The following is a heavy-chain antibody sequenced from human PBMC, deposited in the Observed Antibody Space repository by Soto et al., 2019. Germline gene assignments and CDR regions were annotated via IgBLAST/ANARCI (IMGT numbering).Heavy chain of an antibody. Sequence: LSLTCTVSGGSISSGGYYWSWIRQHPGKGLEWIGYIYYSGSTYYNPSLKSRVTISVDTSKNQFSLKLSSVTAADTAVYYCALIGYCSSTSCYTGVGPFDYWGQGTLVTVSS. CDR3: ALIGYCSSTSCYTGVGPFDY. V-gene: IGHV4-31*03. D-gene: IGHD2-2*02. CDR1: GGSISSGGYY. CDR2: IYYSGST. J-gene: IGHJ4*02.